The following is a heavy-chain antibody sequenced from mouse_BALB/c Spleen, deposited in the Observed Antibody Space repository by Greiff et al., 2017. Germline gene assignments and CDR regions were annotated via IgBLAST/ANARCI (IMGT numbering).Heavy chain of an antibody. J-gene: IGHJ4*01. Sequence: VQLQQSGAELAKPGASVKMSCKASGYTFTSYWMHWVKPRPGQGLEWIGYITPSTGYTEYNQKFKDKATLTPDKSSSTAYMQLSSLTSEDSAVYYCARSRLGRAMDYWGQGTSVTVSS. V-gene: IGHV1-7*01. CDR1: GYTFTSYW. CDR3: ARSRLGRAMDY. D-gene: IGHD4-1*01. CDR2: ITPSTGYT.